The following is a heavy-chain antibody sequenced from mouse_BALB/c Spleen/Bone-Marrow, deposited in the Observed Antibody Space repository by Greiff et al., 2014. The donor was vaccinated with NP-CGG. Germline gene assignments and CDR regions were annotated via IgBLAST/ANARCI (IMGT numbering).Heavy chain of an antibody. CDR1: GFNIKDTY. Sequence: VQLQQSGAELVKPGASVKLSCTASGFNIKDTYMHWVKQRPEQGLEWIGRIDPANGNTKYDPNFQGKATITADTSSNTAYLQLSSLTSEDTAVYYCAIYYYGSSGSAYLGQGTLVTVSA. D-gene: IGHD1-1*01. J-gene: IGHJ3*01. CDR2: IDPANGNT. CDR3: AIYYYGSSGSAY. V-gene: IGHV14-3*02.